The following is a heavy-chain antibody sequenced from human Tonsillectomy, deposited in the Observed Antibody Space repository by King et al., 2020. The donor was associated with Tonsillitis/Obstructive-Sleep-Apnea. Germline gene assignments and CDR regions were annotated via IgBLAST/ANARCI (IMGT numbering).Heavy chain of an antibody. D-gene: IGHD6-19*01. CDR3: AREFSSGCLSGAFDI. CDR1: GFTFSSYS. Sequence: VQLVESGGGLVQPGGSLRLSCAASGFTFSSYSMNWVRQAPGKGLEWVSYISSSSSTIYYADSVKGRFTISRDNAKNSLYLQMNSLRDEDTAVYYCAREFSSGCLSGAFDIWGQGTMVTVSS. V-gene: IGHV3-48*02. CDR2: ISSSSSTI. J-gene: IGHJ3*02.